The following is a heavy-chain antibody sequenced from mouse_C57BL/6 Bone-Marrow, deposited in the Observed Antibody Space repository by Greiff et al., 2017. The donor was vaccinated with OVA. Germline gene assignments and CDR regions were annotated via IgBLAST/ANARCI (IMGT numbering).Heavy chain of an antibody. CDR1: GFTFSDSY. CDR3: AIDRGRDYYGSSYGYFDV. Sequence: DVMLVQSEPGLVQPGTSVKLSCTASGFTFSDSYMAWVRQVPEKGLEWVANINHDGSSTYYLDSLKSSFIISRDNAKNIRYLQMSSLKSEVTATYDCAIDRGRDYYGSSYGYFDVWGTGTTVTVSS. D-gene: IGHD1-1*01. CDR2: INHDGSST. V-gene: IGHV5-16*01. J-gene: IGHJ1*03.